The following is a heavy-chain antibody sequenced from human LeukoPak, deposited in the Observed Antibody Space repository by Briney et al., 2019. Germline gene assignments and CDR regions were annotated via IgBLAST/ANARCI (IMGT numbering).Heavy chain of an antibody. J-gene: IGHJ3*02. CDR1: DDSFSSHY. V-gene: IGHV4-59*11. Sequence: SETLSLTCAVSDDSFSSHYWTWIRQPPGKGLEWIGYISYNGRTNYNPSLKSRVTISIDTSKNQFSLKLTSVTAADTAVYYCARVLVTVTKGFDIWGQGTMVSVSS. CDR2: ISYNGRT. D-gene: IGHD4-17*01. CDR3: ARVLVTVTKGFDI.